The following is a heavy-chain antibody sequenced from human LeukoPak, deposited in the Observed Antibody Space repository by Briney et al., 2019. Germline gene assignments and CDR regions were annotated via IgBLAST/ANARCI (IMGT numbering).Heavy chain of an antibody. J-gene: IGHJ3*02. CDR1: GFTFSDYY. V-gene: IGHV3-11*01. CDR2: ISSSGSTI. Sequence: GGSLRLSCAASGFTFSDYYMSWIRQAPGKGLEWVSYISSSGSTIYYADSVKGRFTISRDNAKNSLYLQMNSLRAEDTAVYYCARESPTSEYYYGSGRVPNDAFDIWGQGTMVTVSS. CDR3: ARESPTSEYYYGSGRVPNDAFDI. D-gene: IGHD3-10*01.